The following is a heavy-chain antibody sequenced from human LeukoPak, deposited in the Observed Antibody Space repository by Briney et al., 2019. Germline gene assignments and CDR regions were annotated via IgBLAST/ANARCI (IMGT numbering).Heavy chain of an antibody. CDR3: ARVGCSGGSCYSGRGPFDP. Sequence: GGSLRLSRAASGFTFSSYWMSWVRQAPGKGLEWVANIKQDGSEKYYVDSVKGRFTISRDNAKNSLYLQMNSLRAEDTAVYYCARVGCSGGSCYSGRGPFDPWGQGTLVTVSS. D-gene: IGHD2-15*01. V-gene: IGHV3-7*01. CDR1: GFTFSSYW. J-gene: IGHJ5*02. CDR2: IKQDGSEK.